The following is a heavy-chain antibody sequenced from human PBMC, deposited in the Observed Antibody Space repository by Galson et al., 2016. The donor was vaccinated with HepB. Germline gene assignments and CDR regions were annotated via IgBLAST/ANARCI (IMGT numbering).Heavy chain of an antibody. V-gene: IGHV3-15*01. CDR1: EIDFADAW. D-gene: IGHD5-18*01. Sequence: SLRLSCATTEIDFADAWMSWVRQAPGKGLEWVGRITSKGHGETTDYAAPVKDRLTISRDASKNTLYLQMNSLKTEDTAVYYCTRDQGGYRFYGMDIWGQGTTVTVSS. CDR3: TRDQGGYRFYGMDI. J-gene: IGHJ6*02. CDR2: ITSKGHGETT.